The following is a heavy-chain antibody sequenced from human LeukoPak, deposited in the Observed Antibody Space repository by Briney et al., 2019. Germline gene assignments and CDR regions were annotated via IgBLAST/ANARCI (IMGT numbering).Heavy chain of an antibody. J-gene: IGHJ4*02. V-gene: IGHV4-34*01. CDR2: INHSGST. CDR1: GGSFSGYY. Sequence: SETLSLTCAVYGGSFSGYYWSWIRQPPGKGLEWIGEINHSGSTNYNPSLKSRVTISVDTSKNQFSLKLSSVTAADTAVYYCARARRDGYNYVDYWGREPWSPSPQ. D-gene: IGHD5-12*01. CDR3: ARARRDGYNYVDY.